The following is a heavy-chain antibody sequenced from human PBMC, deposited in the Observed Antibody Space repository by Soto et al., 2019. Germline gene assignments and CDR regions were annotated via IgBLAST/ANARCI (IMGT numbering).Heavy chain of an antibody. Sequence: GESQKISRKGSGYSFTSYWISWVRQMNGKGLAWMGRIDPSDSYTNYSPSFQGHVTISADKSISTAYLQRSSLKASDTAMYYCARSGWYGTGWDFDYWGQATLVTVSS. CDR3: ARSGWYGTGWDFDY. J-gene: IGHJ4*02. CDR2: IDPSDSYT. CDR1: GYSFTSYW. V-gene: IGHV5-10-1*01. D-gene: IGHD6-19*01.